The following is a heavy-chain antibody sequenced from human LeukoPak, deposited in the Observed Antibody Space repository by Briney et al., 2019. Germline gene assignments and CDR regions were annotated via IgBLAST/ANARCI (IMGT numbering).Heavy chain of an antibody. CDR1: GFTFSSYG. J-gene: IGHJ4*02. V-gene: IGHV3-30*18. Sequence: GGSLRLSCAASGFTFSSYGMHWVRQAPGKGLEWVAVISYDGGNKYYADSVKGRFTISRDNSKNTLYLQMNSLRAEDTAVYYCAKDIAAAGLAYFDYWGQGTLVTVSS. CDR2: ISYDGGNK. CDR3: AKDIAAAGLAYFDY. D-gene: IGHD6-13*01.